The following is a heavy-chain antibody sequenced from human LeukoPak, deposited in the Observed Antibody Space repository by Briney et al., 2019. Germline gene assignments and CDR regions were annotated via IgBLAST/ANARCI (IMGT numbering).Heavy chain of an antibody. J-gene: IGHJ6*03. CDR2: INDRGST. Sequence: PSETLSLTCAASGGSFSNYYWSWIRQPPGKGLEWMGEINDRGSTTYNPSLKSRVTVSEDTSKSQFSLKMTSVTAADTAVYFCARKGLLGYCSNGVCRDYYYCMDVWGKGTAVIVSS. CDR1: GGSFSNYY. D-gene: IGHD2-8*01. V-gene: IGHV4-34*01. CDR3: ARKGLLGYCSNGVCRDYYYCMDV.